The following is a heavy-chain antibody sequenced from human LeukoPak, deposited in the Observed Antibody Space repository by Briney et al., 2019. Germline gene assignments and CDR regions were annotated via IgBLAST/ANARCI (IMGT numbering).Heavy chain of an antibody. Sequence: GGSLRLSCAASGFTFSSYSMNWVRQAPGKGLEWVSSISSGSRYIYYADSVKGRFTISRDNAKNSLLLQMSSLRAEDTAVYYCARGSRKGSRRWPEYWGQGTLATVSS. CDR2: ISSGSRYI. CDR1: GFTFSSYS. J-gene: IGHJ4*02. CDR3: ARGSRKGSRRWPEY. D-gene: IGHD6-13*01. V-gene: IGHV3-21*01.